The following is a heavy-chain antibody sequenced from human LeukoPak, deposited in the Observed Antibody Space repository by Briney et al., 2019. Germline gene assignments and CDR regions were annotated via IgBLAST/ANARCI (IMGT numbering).Heavy chain of an antibody. Sequence: GGSLRLSCAASGFTFSSYGMHWVRQAPGKGLEWVAFIRYDGSNKYYADSVKGRFTISRDNSKNTLYLQMNSLRAEDTAVYYCGKERPPFVVVPAALDDWGQETLVTVSS. V-gene: IGHV3-30*02. J-gene: IGHJ4*02. CDR3: GKERPPFVVVPAALDD. D-gene: IGHD2-2*01. CDR2: IRYDGSNK. CDR1: GFTFSSYG.